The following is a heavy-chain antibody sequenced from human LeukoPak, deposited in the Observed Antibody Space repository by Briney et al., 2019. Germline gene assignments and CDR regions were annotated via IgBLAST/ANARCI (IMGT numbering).Heavy chain of an antibody. CDR1: GFTFSSYA. CDR3: ATTGRTVKTQNWFDP. J-gene: IGHJ5*02. CDR2: ISGSGGST. V-gene: IGHV3-23*01. Sequence: PGGSLRLSCAASGFTFSSYAMSWVRQAPGKGLEWVSAISGSGGSTYCADSVKGRFTTSRDNSKNTLYLQMNSLRAEDTAVYYCATTGRTVKTQNWFDPWGQGTLVTVSS. D-gene: IGHD4-11*01.